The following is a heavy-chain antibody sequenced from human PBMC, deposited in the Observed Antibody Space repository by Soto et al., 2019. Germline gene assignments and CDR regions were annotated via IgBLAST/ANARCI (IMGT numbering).Heavy chain of an antibody. CDR3: ATAMITFGGVIANPFDY. D-gene: IGHD3-16*02. V-gene: IGHV1-24*01. CDR1: GYTLTELS. CDR2: FDPEDGET. Sequence: ASVKVSCKVSGYTLTELSMHWVRQAPGKGLEWMGGFDPEDGETIYAQKFQGRVTMTEDTSTDTAYMELSSLRSEDTAVYYCATAMITFGGVIANPFDYWGQGTLVTVSS. J-gene: IGHJ4*02.